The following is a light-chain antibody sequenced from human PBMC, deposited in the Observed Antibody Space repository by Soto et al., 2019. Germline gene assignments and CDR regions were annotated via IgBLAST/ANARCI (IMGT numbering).Light chain of an antibody. Sequence: QSALTQPRSVSGSPGQSVTISCTGTNSDVGSYNYVSWYQQHPGKAPKLMIYDVSERPSGVPDRFSGSKSGNTASLTISGLQTEDESDYYCCSYAGTYTWVFGGGTKVTVL. J-gene: IGLJ3*02. V-gene: IGLV2-11*01. CDR3: CSYAGTYTWV. CDR2: DVS. CDR1: NSDVGSYNY.